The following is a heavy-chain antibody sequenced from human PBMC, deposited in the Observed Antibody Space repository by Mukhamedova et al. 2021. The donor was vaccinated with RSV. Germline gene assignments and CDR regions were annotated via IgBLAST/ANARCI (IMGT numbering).Heavy chain of an antibody. CDR2: ISYDGSNK. CDR3: ASDGFSEPFGY. D-gene: IGHD1-26*01. CDR1: GFTFSSYA. J-gene: IGHJ4*02. Sequence: GFTFSSYAMHWVRQAPGKGLEWVAVISYDGSNKYYADSVKGRFTISRDNSKNTLYLQMNSLRAEDTAVYYCASDGFSEPFGYWGQ. V-gene: IGHV3-30-3*01.